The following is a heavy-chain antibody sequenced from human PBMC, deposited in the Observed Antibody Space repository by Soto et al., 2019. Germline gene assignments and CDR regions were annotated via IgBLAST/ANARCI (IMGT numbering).Heavy chain of an antibody. V-gene: IGHV3-23*01. CDR1: GFTFGNYA. Sequence: EVRLLESGGGLVQPGGSLRLSCEASGFTFGNYAMTWVRQGPGRGLEWVSALSGSSLNTYYADSVKGRFTISRDNSKNTRYLEMNSLRVDDTAVYYCTTQFFLSSRKPPEDVWGQGTPVAVSS. J-gene: IGHJ6*02. CDR2: LSGSSLNT. CDR3: TTQFFLSSRKPPEDV.